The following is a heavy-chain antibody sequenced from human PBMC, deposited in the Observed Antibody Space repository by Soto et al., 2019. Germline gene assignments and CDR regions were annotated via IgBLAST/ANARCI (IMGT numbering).Heavy chain of an antibody. CDR2: IYYSGST. CDR1: GGYISSYY. D-gene: IGHD3-16*01. Sequence: PSEPLSLTCTVAGGYISSYYWSCIRQPPGKGLEWIGYIYYSGSTNYNPSLKSRVTISVDTSKNQFSLKLSSVTAADTAVYYCAREKMGVTHWGKGTLVTVSP. J-gene: IGHJ4*02. V-gene: IGHV4-59*01. CDR3: AREKMGVTH.